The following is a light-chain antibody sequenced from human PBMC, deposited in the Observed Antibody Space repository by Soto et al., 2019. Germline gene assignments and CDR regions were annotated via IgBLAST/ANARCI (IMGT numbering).Light chain of an antibody. CDR3: SSYAGAVV. Sequence: QSALTQPASVSGSPGKSITISCTRTNSAVGSYNLVSWYQHHPGKAPKLMIYEGSERPSGVSNRFSGAQSGNTASLTISGLQAEDEADYYCSSYAGAVVFGGGTKLTVL. J-gene: IGLJ2*01. CDR1: NSAVGSYNL. V-gene: IGLV2-23*01. CDR2: EGS.